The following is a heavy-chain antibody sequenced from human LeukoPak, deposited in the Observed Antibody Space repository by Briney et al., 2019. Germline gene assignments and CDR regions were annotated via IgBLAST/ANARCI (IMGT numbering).Heavy chain of an antibody. D-gene: IGHD5-24*01. J-gene: IGHJ4*02. V-gene: IGHV3-23*01. Sequence: GGSLRLSCAASGFTFSSYAMSWVRQAPGKGLEWVSAISGSGGSTYYADSVKGRFTISRDNSKNTLYLQMNSLRAEDTAVYYCANRGGYNYDFDYWGQGTLVTVSS. CDR2: ISGSGGST. CDR1: GFTFSSYA. CDR3: ANRGGYNYDFDY.